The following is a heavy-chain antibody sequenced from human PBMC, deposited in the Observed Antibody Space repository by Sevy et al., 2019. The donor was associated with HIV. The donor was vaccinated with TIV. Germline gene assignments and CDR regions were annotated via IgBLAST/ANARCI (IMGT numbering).Heavy chain of an antibody. V-gene: IGHV4-39*01. Sequence: SEILSLTCTVSGGTISSSSYRWGWIRQPPGKGLEWVGSIYHTGAADDNPSLMRRVTMSVDTSKNQFSLQVGSVTAADTAVYYCARWYGNNFDYWGQGALVTVSS. CDR2: IYHTGAA. D-gene: IGHD3-10*01. J-gene: IGHJ4*02. CDR1: GGTISSSSYR. CDR3: ARWYGNNFDY.